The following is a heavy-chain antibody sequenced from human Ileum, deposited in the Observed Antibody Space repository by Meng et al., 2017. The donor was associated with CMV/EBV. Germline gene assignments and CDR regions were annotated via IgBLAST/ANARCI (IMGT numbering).Heavy chain of an antibody. CDR2: IYTGGSA. Sequence: PGGSLGLSCAACGFTVTNYFVSWVRQAPGKGLGYVSTIYTGGSASYADSLEGRFTISRDISKNTVFLQMNSLRADDPALYYCVRDVRDWGQGTLVTVSS. J-gene: IGHJ4*02. CDR3: VRDVRD. V-gene: IGHV3-66*02. CDR1: GFTVTNYF.